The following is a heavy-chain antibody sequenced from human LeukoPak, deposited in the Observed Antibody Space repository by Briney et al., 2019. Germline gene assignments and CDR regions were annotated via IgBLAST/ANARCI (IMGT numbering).Heavy chain of an antibody. J-gene: IGHJ6*03. V-gene: IGHV3-74*01. CDR3: IRTLIVATSPHMHV. D-gene: IGHD5-12*01. CDR1: GFTFSSYW. Sequence: PGGSLRLSCADSGFTFSSYWMHWVRQAPGKGPVWVSRVNSDVAGTTYADSVEGRFTISRDKAKNTLYLQMNSLRAEDTAIYYCIRTLIVATSPHMHVWGKGTTVTVSS. CDR2: VNSDVAGT.